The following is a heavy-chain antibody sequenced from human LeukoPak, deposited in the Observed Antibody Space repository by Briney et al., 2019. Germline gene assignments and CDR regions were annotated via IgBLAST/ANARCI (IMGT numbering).Heavy chain of an antibody. CDR1: GFIFSSFG. CDR2: IRYDGSNP. J-gene: IGHJ4*02. Sequence: GGSLGLSRAASGFIFSSFGMHWVRQAPGKGLEWVAFIRYDGSNPYYADSVKGRFTISRDNAKNTLYLQMNSLRVEETAVYYCAKDPQYYESSGYADYWGQGTLVTVSS. D-gene: IGHD3-22*01. CDR3: AKDPQYYESSGYADY. V-gene: IGHV3-30*02.